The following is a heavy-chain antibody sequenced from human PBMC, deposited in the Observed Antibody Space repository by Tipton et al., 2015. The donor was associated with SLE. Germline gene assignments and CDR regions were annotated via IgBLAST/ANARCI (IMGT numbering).Heavy chain of an antibody. Sequence: QLVQSGPEVKKPGASVKVSCKASGYTFTSYGISWVRQAPGQGLEWMGWISAYNGNTNYAQKLQGRVTMTTDTSTSTAYMELRGLRSDDTAVYYCARDGDYLGYCSSTSCPGYYFDYWGQGTLVTVSS. CDR2: ISAYNGNT. V-gene: IGHV1-18*01. D-gene: IGHD2-2*01. CDR3: ARDGDYLGYCSSTSCPGYYFDY. CDR1: GYTFTSYG. J-gene: IGHJ4*02.